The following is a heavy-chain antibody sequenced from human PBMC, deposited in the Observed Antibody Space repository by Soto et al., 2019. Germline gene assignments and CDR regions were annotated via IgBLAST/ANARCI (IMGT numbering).Heavy chain of an antibody. CDR3: AKAYYGDFYYFDY. CDR1: GFTFSSYG. CDR2: ISYDGSNK. Sequence: QVQLVESGGGVVQPGRSLRLSCAASGFTFSSYGMHWVRQAPGKGLEWVAVISYDGSNKYYADSVKGRFTISRDNSKNTLHLQMNSLTAEDTAVYYCAKAYYGDFYYFDYWGQGTLVTVSS. J-gene: IGHJ4*02. V-gene: IGHV3-30*18. D-gene: IGHD4-17*01.